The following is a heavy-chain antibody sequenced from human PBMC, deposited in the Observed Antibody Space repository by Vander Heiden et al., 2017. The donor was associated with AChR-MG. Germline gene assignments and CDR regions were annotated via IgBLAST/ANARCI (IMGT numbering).Heavy chain of an antibody. J-gene: IGHJ6*03. CDR3: ARGSTSSTHNYYYYYMDV. V-gene: IGHV4-4*02. Sequence: QVQLQESGPGLVKPSGTLSLTCAVSGGSISSSNWWSWVRQPPGKGLEWIGEIYHSGSTNYNPSLKSQITISVDKSKNQFSLKLSSVTAADTAVYYCARGSTSSTHNYYYYYMDVWGKGTTVTVSS. D-gene: IGHD2-2*01. CDR1: GGSISSSNW. CDR2: IYHSGST.